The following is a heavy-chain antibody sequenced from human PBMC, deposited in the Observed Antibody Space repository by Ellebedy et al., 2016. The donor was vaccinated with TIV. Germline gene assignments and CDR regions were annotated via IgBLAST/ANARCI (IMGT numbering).Heavy chain of an antibody. CDR1: GYTFTSYY. J-gene: IGHJ6*02. CDR2: INPDSGGT. Sequence: ASVKVSCKASGYTFTSYYLHWVRQAPGRGLEWMGWINPDSGGTNFAQELQGRVTMTRDTSINTVYMDLQRLESDDPAVYYCARVRRGSSGMDVWGQGTTVTVSS. D-gene: IGHD6-13*01. V-gene: IGHV1-2*02. CDR3: ARVRRGSSGMDV.